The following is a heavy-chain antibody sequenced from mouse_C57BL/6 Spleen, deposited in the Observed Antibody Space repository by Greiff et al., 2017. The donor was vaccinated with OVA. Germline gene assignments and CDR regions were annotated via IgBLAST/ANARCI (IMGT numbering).Heavy chain of an antibody. V-gene: IGHV1-61*01. Sequence: QVQLQQPGAELVRPGSSVKLSCKASGYTFTSYWMDWVKQRPGQGLEWIGNIYPSDGETHYNQKFKDKATLTVDKSSSTAYMQLSSLTSEDSAVDSCARRVYYGYGEGFAYWGQGTLVTVSA. D-gene: IGHD2-2*01. J-gene: IGHJ3*01. CDR1: GYTFTSYW. CDR3: ARRVYYGYGEGFAY. CDR2: IYPSDGET.